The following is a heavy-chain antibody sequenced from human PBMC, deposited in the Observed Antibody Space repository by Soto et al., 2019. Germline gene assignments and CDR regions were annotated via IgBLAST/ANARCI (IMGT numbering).Heavy chain of an antibody. Sequence: PGGSLRLSCAASGFTFSSYSMNWVRQAPGKGLEWVSYISSSSSTIYYADSVKGRFTISRDNAKNSLYLQMNSLRAEDTAVYYCARGYYGSGSYSLSAKKYYYYGMDVWGQGTTVTVSS. V-gene: IGHV3-48*01. CDR2: ISSSSSTI. CDR1: GFTFSSYS. CDR3: ARGYYGSGSYSLSAKKYYYYGMDV. D-gene: IGHD3-10*01. J-gene: IGHJ6*02.